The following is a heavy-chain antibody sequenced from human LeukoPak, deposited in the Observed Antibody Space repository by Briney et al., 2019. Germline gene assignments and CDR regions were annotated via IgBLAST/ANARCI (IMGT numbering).Heavy chain of an antibody. J-gene: IGHJ4*02. V-gene: IGHV3-21*01. CDR3: AKRLERQGYYFDY. CDR2: ISSSSSYI. Sequence: GGSLRLSCAASGFTFSSYSMNWVRQAAGKGLEWVSSISSSSSYIYYADSVKGRFTISRDNAKNSLCLQMNSLRAEDTAVYYCAKRLERQGYYFDYWGQGTLVTVSS. CDR1: GFTFSSYS. D-gene: IGHD1-1*01.